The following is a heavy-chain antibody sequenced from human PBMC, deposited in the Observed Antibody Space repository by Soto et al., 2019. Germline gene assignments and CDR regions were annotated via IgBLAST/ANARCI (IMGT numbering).Heavy chain of an antibody. CDR2: INAGNGDT. D-gene: IGHD1-26*01. CDR3: GGGGGGGWVSLKTFFDY. V-gene: IGHV1-3*01. Sequence: QVQLVQSGAEVKKPGASVKVSCKASRYTFTNYEIHWVRQAPGQRLEWMGWINAGNGDTKYSQKFRGRVTITRDTSGSTAYRELSRVRSEETGVYWGGGGGGGGWVSLKTFFDYWGQGTLVTVSS. J-gene: IGHJ4*02. CDR1: RYTFTNYE.